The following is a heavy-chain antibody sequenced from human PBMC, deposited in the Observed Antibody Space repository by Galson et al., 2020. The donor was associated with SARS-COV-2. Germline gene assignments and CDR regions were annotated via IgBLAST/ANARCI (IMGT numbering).Heavy chain of an antibody. V-gene: IGHV3-48*03. CDR1: GFTFSNYE. CDR2: ISHSGSRT. J-gene: IGHJ4*02. D-gene: IGHD1-26*01. Sequence: GGSLRLSCAASGFTFSNYEMNWVRQAPGKGLEWISYISHSGSRTYYADSVRGRFTISRDNARNSLFLQMNTLRTEDTAVYYCARAGSDGGSYSAYWGQGTLITVSS. CDR3: ARAGSDGGSYSAY.